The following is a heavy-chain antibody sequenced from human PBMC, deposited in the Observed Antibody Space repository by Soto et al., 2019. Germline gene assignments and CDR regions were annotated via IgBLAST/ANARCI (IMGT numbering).Heavy chain of an antibody. CDR2: ISPYNGYT. J-gene: IGHJ3*01. CDR1: GYTFTSYG. CDR3: ALWHCSSTSCRSNAFDL. V-gene: IGHV1-18*01. D-gene: IGHD2-2*01. Sequence: ASVKVSCKASGYTFTSYGISWVRQAPGQGLEWMGWISPYNGYTNYAQKVQGRVSMTTDTSTNTAYMELRSLRSDDTAVYYCALWHCSSTSCRSNAFDLWGQGTMVTVSS.